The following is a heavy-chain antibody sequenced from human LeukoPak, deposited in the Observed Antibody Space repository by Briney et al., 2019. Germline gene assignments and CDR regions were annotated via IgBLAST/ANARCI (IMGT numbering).Heavy chain of an antibody. CDR1: GGSISSSSYY. V-gene: IGHV4-39*01. Sequence: SETLSLTCTVSGGSISSSSYYWGWIRQPPGKGLEWIGSIYYSGSTYYNPSLKSRVTISVDTSKNQFSLKLSSVTAADTAVYYCARITTTVTTTDCWGQGTLVTVSS. D-gene: IGHD4-4*01. CDR2: IYYSGST. J-gene: IGHJ4*02. CDR3: ARITTTVTTTDC.